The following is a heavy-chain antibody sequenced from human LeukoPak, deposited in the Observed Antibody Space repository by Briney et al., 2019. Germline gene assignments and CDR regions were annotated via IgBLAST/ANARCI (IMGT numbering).Heavy chain of an antibody. CDR3: ARVTGYVIEDYFDY. CDR1: GGSISSYY. CDR2: IYYSGST. D-gene: IGHD3-22*01. V-gene: IGHV4-59*01. Sequence: SETLSLTCTVSGGSISSYYWSWIRQPAGKGLEWIGYIYYSGSTNYNPSLKSRVTISVDTSKNQFSLKLRSVTAADPAVYYCARVTGYVIEDYFDYWGQGTLVTVSS. J-gene: IGHJ4*02.